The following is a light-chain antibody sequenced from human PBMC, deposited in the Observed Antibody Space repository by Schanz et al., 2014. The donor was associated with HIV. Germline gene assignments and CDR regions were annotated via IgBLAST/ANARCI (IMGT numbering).Light chain of an antibody. CDR2: EVS. CDR1: SSDVGAYNY. J-gene: IGLJ2*01. Sequence: QSALTQPPSASGSPGQSVTISCTGTSSDVGAYNYVSWYQQHPGKAPKLMIYEVSKRPSGVPDRFSGSKSGSTASLTVSGLQDEDEADYYCASYGGSNNLLFGGGTKLTVL. V-gene: IGLV2-8*01. CDR3: ASYGGSNNLL.